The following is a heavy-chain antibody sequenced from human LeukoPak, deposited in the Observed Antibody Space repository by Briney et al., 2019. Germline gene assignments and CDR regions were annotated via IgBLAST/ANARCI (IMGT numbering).Heavy chain of an antibody. CDR3: ARDPNGDYIGAFDF. J-gene: IGHJ3*01. CDR1: GFTFRTYA. D-gene: IGHD4-17*01. V-gene: IGHV3-23*01. Sequence: GGSLRLSCTASGFTFRTYAMIWVRQAPGKGLEWVSAIRAGGGTTVYADAVRGRFTISRDNSNNALYLQMNELRADDTAVYYCARDPNGDYIGAFDFWGQGTMVTVSS. CDR2: IRAGGGTT.